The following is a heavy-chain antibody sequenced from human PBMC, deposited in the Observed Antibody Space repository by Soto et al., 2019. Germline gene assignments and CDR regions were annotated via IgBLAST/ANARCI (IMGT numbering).Heavy chain of an antibody. V-gene: IGHV3-23*01. Sequence: GGSLRLSCAASGFTFSSYAMSWVRQAPGKGLEWVSAISGSGGSTYYADSVKGRFTISRDNSKNTLYLQMNSLRAEDTAVYYCAKDRGPCSGGSCYHTIDYWGQGTLVTVSS. D-gene: IGHD2-15*01. CDR2: ISGSGGST. CDR1: GFTFSSYA. CDR3: AKDRGPCSGGSCYHTIDY. J-gene: IGHJ4*02.